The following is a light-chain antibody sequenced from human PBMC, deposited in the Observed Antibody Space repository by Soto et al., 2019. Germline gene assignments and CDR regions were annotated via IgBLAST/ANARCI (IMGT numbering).Light chain of an antibody. CDR3: QTWGTGIVV. CDR2: LNSDGSH. J-gene: IGLJ2*01. Sequence: QPVLTQSPSASASLGASVKLTCILSSRHSSYAIAWHQQQPEKGPRYLMKLNSDGSHNRGDGVPDRFSGSSSGAERYLTISSLQSEDEADYYCQTWGTGIVVFGGGTKVTVL. CDR1: SRHSSYA. V-gene: IGLV4-69*02.